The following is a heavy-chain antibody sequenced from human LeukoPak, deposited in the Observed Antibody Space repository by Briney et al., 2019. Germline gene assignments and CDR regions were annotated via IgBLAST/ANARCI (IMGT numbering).Heavy chain of an antibody. CDR2: ISAYNGNT. V-gene: IGHV1-18*01. Sequence: GASVKVSCKASGYTFTSYGISWVRQAPGQGLEWMGWISAYNGNTNYAQKLQGRVTMTTDTSTSTAYMELRSLRSDDTAVYYCARSDSGWYGDNWFDPWGQGTLVTVSS. J-gene: IGHJ5*02. CDR1: GYTFTSYG. CDR3: ARSDSGWYGDNWFDP. D-gene: IGHD6-19*01.